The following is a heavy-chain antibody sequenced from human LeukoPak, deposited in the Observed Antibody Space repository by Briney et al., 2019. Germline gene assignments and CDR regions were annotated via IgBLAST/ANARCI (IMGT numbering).Heavy chain of an antibody. J-gene: IGHJ4*02. CDR3: ARQEREVTMIGMLTSGFDS. Sequence: SDTLSLTCTVSGCSLSSRAYYWACIRQPPGEGLEGIASIFYPGSTYYRPSLNSRLTIFLDTSKNQFSLNLTSVTAADTAVYYCARQEREVTMIGMLTSGFDSWGRGTLVTVSS. V-gene: IGHV4-39*01. CDR1: GCSLSSRAYY. D-gene: IGHD3-22*01. CDR2: IFYPGST.